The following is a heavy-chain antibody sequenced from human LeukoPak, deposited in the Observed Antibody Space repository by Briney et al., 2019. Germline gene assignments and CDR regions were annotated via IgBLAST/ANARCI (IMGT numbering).Heavy chain of an antibody. J-gene: IGHJ4*01. V-gene: IGHV3-66*02. D-gene: IGHD6-6*01. CDR3: ASRDIAAEFDY. CDR1: GFTVSSKY. Sequence: GGSLRLSCAASGFTVSSKYMSWVRQAPGKGLEWVSVIYSGGSIYYEDSVKGRLTTSSNNSKNTLYLKMNSLRAEYRAVYYCASRDIAAEFDYWGQGTLVTVSS. CDR2: IYSGGSI.